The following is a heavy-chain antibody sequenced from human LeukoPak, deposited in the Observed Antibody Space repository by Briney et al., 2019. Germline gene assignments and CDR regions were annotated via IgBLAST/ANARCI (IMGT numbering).Heavy chain of an antibody. CDR1: GFTFSSYG. CDR3: AKDIDY. Sequence: GGSLRLSCAASGFTFSSYGMPWVRQAPGKGLEWVAVISYDGSNKYYAASVKGRFTISRDNSKNTLYLQMNSLRAEDTAVYYCAKDIDYWGQGTLVTVSS. CDR2: ISYDGSNK. J-gene: IGHJ4*02. V-gene: IGHV3-30*18.